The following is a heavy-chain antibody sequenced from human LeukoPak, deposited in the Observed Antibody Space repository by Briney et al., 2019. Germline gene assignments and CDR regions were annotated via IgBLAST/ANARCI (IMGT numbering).Heavy chain of an antibody. Sequence: GGSLRLSCAASGFTFSSYWMSWVRQAPGKGLEWVANIKQDGSEKYYVDSVKGRFTISRDNAKNSLYLRMNSLRAEDTAVYYCARGLAYYYMDVWGKGTTVTVSS. J-gene: IGHJ6*03. CDR2: IKQDGSEK. V-gene: IGHV3-7*01. CDR1: GFTFSSYW. CDR3: ARGLAYYYMDV.